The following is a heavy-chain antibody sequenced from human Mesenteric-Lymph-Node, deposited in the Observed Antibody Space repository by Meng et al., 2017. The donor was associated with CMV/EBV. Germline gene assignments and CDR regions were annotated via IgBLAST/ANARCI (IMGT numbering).Heavy chain of an antibody. V-gene: IGHV4-39*07. Sequence: GSLRLSCTVSGGSISSSSYYWGWIRQPPGKGLEWIGSIYYSGSTYYNPSLKSRVTISVDTSKNQFSLKLGSVTAADTAVYYCARVLSTVTNYYYYGMDVWGQGTTVTVSS. D-gene: IGHD4-11*01. CDR1: GGSISSSSYY. J-gene: IGHJ6*02. CDR2: IYYSGST. CDR3: ARVLSTVTNYYYYGMDV.